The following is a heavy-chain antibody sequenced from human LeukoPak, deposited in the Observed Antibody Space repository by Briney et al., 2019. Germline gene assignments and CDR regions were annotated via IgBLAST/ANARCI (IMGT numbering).Heavy chain of an antibody. CDR3: ARVSVGYYYDSSGYIDAFDI. CDR2: IIPIFGTA. D-gene: IGHD3-22*01. CDR1: GCTFSSYA. Sequence: ASVKVSCKASGCTFSSYAISWVRQAPGQGLEWMGGIIPIFGTANYAQKFQGRVTITADESTSTAYMELSRLRSEDTAVYYCARVSVGYYYDSSGYIDAFDIWGQGTMVTVSS. J-gene: IGHJ3*02. V-gene: IGHV1-69*13.